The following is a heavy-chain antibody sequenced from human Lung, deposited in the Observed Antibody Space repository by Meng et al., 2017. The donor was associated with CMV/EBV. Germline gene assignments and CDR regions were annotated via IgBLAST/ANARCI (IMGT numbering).Heavy chain of an antibody. Sequence: SSYMWSWVRQVTGNGQAWIREIYQSGSTNYNPSLKNRVTISVDEFKNQFSLKLGSVTAADTAVYYCARIERRRILKYCGSDCSTTDYWGQGTLVTVSS. CDR2: IYQSGST. CDR1: SSYM. V-gene: IGHV4-4*02. D-gene: IGHD2-21*02. J-gene: IGHJ4*02. CDR3: ARIERRRILKYCGSDCSTTDY.